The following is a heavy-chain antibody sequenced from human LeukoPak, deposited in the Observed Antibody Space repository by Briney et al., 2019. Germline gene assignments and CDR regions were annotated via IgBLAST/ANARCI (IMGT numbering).Heavy chain of an antibody. V-gene: IGHV1-18*01. Sequence: ASVKVSCKASGYTFTNYGISWVRQAPGQGLEWVGWISAYNGNTNYAQKLQGRVTMTTDTSTSTAYMELRSLRSDDTAVYYCARRRDYYGSSGYCDYWGQGTLVTVSS. D-gene: IGHD3-22*01. J-gene: IGHJ4*02. CDR3: ARRRDYYGSSGYCDY. CDR2: ISAYNGNT. CDR1: GYTFTNYG.